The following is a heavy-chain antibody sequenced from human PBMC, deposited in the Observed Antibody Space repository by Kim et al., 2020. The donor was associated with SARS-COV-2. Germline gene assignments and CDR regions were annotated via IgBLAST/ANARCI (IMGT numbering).Heavy chain of an antibody. CDR2: ISRSGDRT. CDR1: GFSFDDYA. V-gene: IGHV3-23*01. CDR3: AKALSYADFGL. D-gene: IGHD4-17*01. J-gene: IGHJ4*02. Sequence: GGSLRLSCAASGFSFDDYAMSWVRQAPGKGLEWVSGISRSGDRTFYADSVKGRFSISRVNAKSMLYLQMKSLRVDDTAIYYCAKALSYADFGLWGQGALDTVSS.